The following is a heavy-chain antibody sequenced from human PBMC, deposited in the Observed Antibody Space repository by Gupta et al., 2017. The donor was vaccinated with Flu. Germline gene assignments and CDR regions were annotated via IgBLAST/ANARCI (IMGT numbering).Heavy chain of an antibody. CDR3: ARYCSSNSCYDDY. CDR2: IYYSGST. Sequence: TGSGGSISSYYWSWIRQPPGKGLEWIGYIYYSGSTNYNPSLKSRVTISVDTSKNQFSLKLSSVTAADTAVYYCARYCSSNSCYDDYWGQGTLATVFS. V-gene: IGHV4-59*01. D-gene: IGHD2-2*01. CDR1: GGSISSYY. J-gene: IGHJ4*02.